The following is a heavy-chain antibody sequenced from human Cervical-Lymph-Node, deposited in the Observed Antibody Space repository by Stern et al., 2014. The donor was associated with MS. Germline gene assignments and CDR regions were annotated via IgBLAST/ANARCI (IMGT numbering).Heavy chain of an antibody. D-gene: IGHD5-24*01. J-gene: IGHJ4*02. V-gene: IGHV3-15*01. CDR2: IKSKTDGETT. Sequence: EVQLVESGGGLVKPGGSLRLSCGASGFTFTNDWLTWVRQAPGKGLEWVGRIKSKTDGETTDYAAPVKGRFTISRDDSKNTLYVQMNSLKTEDTAVYYCTIRDGYNSYWGQGTLVTVSS. CDR3: TIRDGYNSY. CDR1: GFTFTNDW.